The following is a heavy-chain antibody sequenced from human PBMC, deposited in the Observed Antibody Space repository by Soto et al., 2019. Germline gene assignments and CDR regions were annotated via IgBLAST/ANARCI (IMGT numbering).Heavy chain of an antibody. CDR1: GYTFTNYD. CDR3: ARGRRYCTTTSCYPPALFPYGMDV. J-gene: IGHJ6*02. V-gene: IGHV1-8*01. Sequence: ASVKVSCKTSGYTFTNYDINWVRQAAGQGLEWVGWINPDSDNTGYAQKFQGRVTMTRDTSISTAYMELNSLRSEDTAVYYCARGRRYCTTTSCYPPALFPYGMDVWGQGTTVTVSS. CDR2: INPDSDNT. D-gene: IGHD2-2*01.